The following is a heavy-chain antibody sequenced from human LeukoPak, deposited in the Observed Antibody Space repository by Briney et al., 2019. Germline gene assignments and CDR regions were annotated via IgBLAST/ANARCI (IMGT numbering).Heavy chain of an antibody. V-gene: IGHV3-23*01. CDR3: AKDPLYSYGHMPTNTTDY. Sequence: PGGSLRLSCAASGFTFSSYWMNWVRQAPGKGLEWVSAISGSGGSTYYADSVKGRFTIFRDNSKNTLYLQMNSLRAEDTAVYYCAKDPLYSYGHMPTNTTDYWGQGTLVTVSS. CDR2: ISGSGGST. CDR1: GFTFSSYW. J-gene: IGHJ4*02. D-gene: IGHD5-18*01.